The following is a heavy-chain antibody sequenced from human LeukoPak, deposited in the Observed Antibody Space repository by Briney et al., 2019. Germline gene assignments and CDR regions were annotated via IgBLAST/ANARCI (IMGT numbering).Heavy chain of an antibody. CDR1: GFTFSSYW. CDR3: ARDVRYFDL. D-gene: IGHD2-8*01. Sequence: GGSLRLSCAASGFTFSSYWMTWVRQAPGKGLEWVANIDQDGAAIHSVDSVKGRFIISRDNAKNSLFLQLNSLRAEDTAVYYCARDVRYFDLWGRGTLVTVSS. J-gene: IGHJ2*01. V-gene: IGHV3-7*01. CDR2: IDQDGAAI.